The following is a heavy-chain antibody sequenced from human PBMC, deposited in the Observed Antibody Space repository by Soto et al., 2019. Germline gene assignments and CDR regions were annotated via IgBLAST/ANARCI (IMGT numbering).Heavy chain of an antibody. CDR2: IWYDGSNK. Sequence: QVQLVESGGGVIQPGRSLRLSCAASGFTFSSYGMHWVRQAPGKGLEWVAVIWYDGSNKYYADSVKGRFTIFRDISKNDMYLQMNSLRAEDTAVYYSARDNLRWFGELLLTSRFDPWGQGTLVTVSS. D-gene: IGHD3-10*01. CDR1: GFTFSSYG. CDR3: ARDNLRWFGELLLTSRFDP. J-gene: IGHJ5*02. V-gene: IGHV3-33*01.